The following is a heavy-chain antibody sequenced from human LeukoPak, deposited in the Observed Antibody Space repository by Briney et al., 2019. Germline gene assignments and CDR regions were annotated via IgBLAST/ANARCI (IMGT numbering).Heavy chain of an antibody. CDR3: TRHTYYYDSSGLGDAFDI. J-gene: IGHJ3*02. CDR1: GFTFGDYA. V-gene: IGHV3-49*04. D-gene: IGHD3-22*01. CDR2: IRSKAYGGTT. Sequence: GGSLRLSCTASGFTFGDYAMSWVRQAPGKGLEWVGFIRSKAYGGTTEYATSVKGRFTISRDDSKSIAYLQMNSLKTEDTAVYYCTRHTYYYDSSGLGDAFDIWGQGTMVTVSS.